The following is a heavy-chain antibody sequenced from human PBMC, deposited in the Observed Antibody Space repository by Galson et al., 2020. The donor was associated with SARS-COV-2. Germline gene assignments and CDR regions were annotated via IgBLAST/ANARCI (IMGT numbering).Heavy chain of an antibody. CDR2: FYYSGST. J-gene: IGHJ3*02. CDR3: ARSLYKYYLDSSGSKDAFDI. V-gene: IGHV4-30-4*07. Sequence: TLSLTCAVSGGSISSGGYSWSWIRQPPGKGLEWIGYFYYSGSTYYNPSLKSRVTISVDTSKNQFSLKLSSVTAADTAVYYCARSLYKYYLDSSGSKDAFDIWGQGTMVTVSS. D-gene: IGHD3-22*01. CDR1: GGSISSGGYS.